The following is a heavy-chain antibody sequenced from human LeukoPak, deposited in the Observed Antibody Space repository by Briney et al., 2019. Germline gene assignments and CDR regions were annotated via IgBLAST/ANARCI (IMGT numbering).Heavy chain of an antibody. CDR3: ARAGSVPPDV. J-gene: IGHJ6*04. CDR1: ELTVSSNS. CDR2: IYTTGNT. Sequence: GGSLRLTCTVSELTVSSNSMSWVRQAPEKGLEWVSFIYTTGNTHNSDSVKGRFTISRDSSKNTLYLQMNSLRAEDTALYYCARAGSVPPDVWGKGTTVTVSS. V-gene: IGHV3-53*01.